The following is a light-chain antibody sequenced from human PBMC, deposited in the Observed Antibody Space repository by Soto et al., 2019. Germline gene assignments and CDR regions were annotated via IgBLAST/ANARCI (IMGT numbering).Light chain of an antibody. CDR2: DAS. V-gene: IGKV1-5*01. J-gene: IGKJ1*01. CDR3: QQCDSPPWT. Sequence: DIQLTQSPPSLSASEGDRVTITCRASQNISRWLAWYQQKPAKAPNLLISDASILKSGVASRFSGSGSGTEFPLTISSLQPDDFATYYCQQCDSPPWTFGQGTKVEV. CDR1: QNISRW.